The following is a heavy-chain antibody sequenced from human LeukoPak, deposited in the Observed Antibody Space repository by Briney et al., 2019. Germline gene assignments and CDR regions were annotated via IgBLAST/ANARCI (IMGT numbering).Heavy chain of an antibody. Sequence: ASVKVSCKASGYTFTGYYMHWVRQAPGQGLEWMGWINPNSGGTNYAQKFQGRVTMTRDTSISTAYMELSRLRSDDTAVYYCARDIRYDFWSGYTHTNYYYYYGMDVWGQGTTVTVSS. CDR2: INPNSGGT. CDR3: ARDIRYDFWSGYTHTNYYYYYGMDV. V-gene: IGHV1-2*02. CDR1: GYTFTGYY. J-gene: IGHJ6*02. D-gene: IGHD3-3*01.